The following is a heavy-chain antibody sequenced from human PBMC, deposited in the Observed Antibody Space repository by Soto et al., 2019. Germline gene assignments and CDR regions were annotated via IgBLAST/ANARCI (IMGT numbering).Heavy chain of an antibody. CDR2: ISAYNGNT. V-gene: IGHV1-18*01. CDR1: GYTFTSYG. J-gene: IGHJ6*02. D-gene: IGHD1-26*01. Sequence: ASVKVSCKASGYTFTSYGFSWVRQAPGQGLEWMGWISAYNGNTNYAQKLQGRVTMTTDTSTSTAYMELRSLRSDDTAVYYCAREGSRPYYYYGMDVRGQRTTVTVSS. CDR3: AREGSRPYYYYGMDV.